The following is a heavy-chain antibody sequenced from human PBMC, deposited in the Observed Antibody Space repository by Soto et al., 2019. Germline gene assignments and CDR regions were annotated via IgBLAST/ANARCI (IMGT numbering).Heavy chain of an antibody. J-gene: IGHJ4*02. D-gene: IGHD4-17*01. CDR1: GGSISSYY. V-gene: IGHV4-59*01. Sequence: SETLSLTCTVSGGSISSYYWSWIRQPPGKGLEWIGYIYYSGSTNYNPSLKSRVTISVDTSKNQFSLKLSSVTAADTPVYYCARRYGASFDYWGQGALVTVSS. CDR2: IYYSGST. CDR3: ARRYGASFDY.